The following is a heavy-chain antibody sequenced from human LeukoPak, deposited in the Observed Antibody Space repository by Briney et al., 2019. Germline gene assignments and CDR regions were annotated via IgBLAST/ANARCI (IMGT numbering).Heavy chain of an antibody. D-gene: IGHD3-16*01. V-gene: IGHV3-7*01. J-gene: IGHJ5*02. CDR1: GFTFNRHW. CDR2: IKQDGSEK. Sequence: GGSLRLSCAASGFTFNRHWMSWVRQAPGKGLEWVATIKQDGSEKYYVDSVKGRFIISRDNAESSLSLRMNSLRAEDTAMYYCARLLGESTIYDLWGQGTLVTVSS. CDR3: ARLLGESTIYDL.